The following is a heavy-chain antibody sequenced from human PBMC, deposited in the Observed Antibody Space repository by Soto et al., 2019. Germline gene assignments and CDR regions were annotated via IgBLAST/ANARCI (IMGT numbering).Heavy chain of an antibody. J-gene: IGHJ4*02. V-gene: IGHV6-1*01. Sequence: PSQTLSLTCAISGDSVSSNTAAWNWIRSSPSRGLEWQGRTYYRSNWRHDYAVSVKSRITVNPDTSKNLCSLQLNSVSPDDTAVYYCARGVAGNGFDLWGQGTLVTVSS. CDR3: ARGVAGNGFDL. D-gene: IGHD6-19*01. CDR1: GDSVSSNTAA. CDR2: TYYRSNWRH.